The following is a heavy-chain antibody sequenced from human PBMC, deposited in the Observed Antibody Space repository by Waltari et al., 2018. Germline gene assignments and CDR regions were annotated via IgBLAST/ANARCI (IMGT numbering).Heavy chain of an antibody. CDR3: ARVRFGDLGGWQDY. D-gene: IGHD3-10*01. CDR2: INPNSGGT. V-gene: IGHV1-2*02. CDR1: GYTFTGYY. Sequence: QVQLVQSGAEVKKPGASVKVSCKASGYTFTGYYMHWVRQAPGQGLEWMGWINPNSGGTNDAQKFQGRVTMTRDTSISTAYMELSRLRSDDTAVYYCARVRFGDLGGWQDYWGQGTLVTVSS. J-gene: IGHJ4*02.